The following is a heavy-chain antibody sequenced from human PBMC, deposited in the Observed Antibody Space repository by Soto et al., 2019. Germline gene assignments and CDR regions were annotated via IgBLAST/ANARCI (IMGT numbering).Heavy chain of an antibody. V-gene: IGHV4-59*01. CDR2: IHYSGAT. CDR1: GDSITSYY. CDR3: AKDAFITRHFDS. J-gene: IGHJ4*02. D-gene: IGHD3-22*01. Sequence: SETLSLTCSVSGDSITSYYWSWIRQPPGKGLEWLGYIHYSGATDYNPSLKGRITTSLDTSKNQFSLHLTSVTAADTAVYFCAKDAFITRHFDSWGQGTLVTVSS.